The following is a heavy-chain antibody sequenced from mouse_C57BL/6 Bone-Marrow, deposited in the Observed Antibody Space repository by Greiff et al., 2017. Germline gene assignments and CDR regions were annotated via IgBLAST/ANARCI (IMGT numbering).Heavy chain of an antibody. CDR3: ASHYGSSPFAY. J-gene: IGHJ3*01. CDR2: INYDGSST. D-gene: IGHD1-1*01. CDR1: GFTFSDYY. Sequence: EVKLVESEGGLVQPGSSMKLPCTASGFTFSDYYMAWVRQVPEKGLEWVANINYDGSSTYYLDSLKSRFIISRDNAKNILYLQMSSLKSEDTATYYCASHYGSSPFAYWGQGTLVTVSA. V-gene: IGHV5-16*01.